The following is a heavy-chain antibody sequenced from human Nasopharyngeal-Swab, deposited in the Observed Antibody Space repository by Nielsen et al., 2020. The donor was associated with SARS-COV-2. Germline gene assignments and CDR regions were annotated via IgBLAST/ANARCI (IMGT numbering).Heavy chain of an antibody. J-gene: IGHJ1*01. V-gene: IGHV4-34*01. CDR3: ARTYGGNYEYFQH. CDR2: INHSGST. CDR1: GGSFSGYY. Sequence: SETLSLTCAVYGGSFSGYYWSWIRQPPGKGLEWIGEINHSGSTNYNPSLKSRVTISVDTSKNQFSLKPSSVTAADTAVYYCARTYGGNYEYFQHWGQGTLVTVSS. D-gene: IGHD4-23*01.